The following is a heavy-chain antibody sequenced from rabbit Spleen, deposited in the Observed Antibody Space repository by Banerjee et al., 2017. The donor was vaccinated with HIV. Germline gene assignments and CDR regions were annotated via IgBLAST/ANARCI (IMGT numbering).Heavy chain of an antibody. CDR2: INAVTGKP. D-gene: IGHD4-1*01. Sequence: QVEVFGSGGGQVKPEVTLKFTCSGSAFSFSNKTVWGWLRQAPGKGLEWIACINAVTGKPVYASWAKGRFTFSKTSSTTVTLQMTSLTAADTATYFCARDLAGVIGWNFGWWGQGTLVTVS. J-gene: IGHJ3*01. CDR1: AFSFSNKTV. V-gene: IGHV1S45*01. CDR3: ARDLAGVIGWNFGW.